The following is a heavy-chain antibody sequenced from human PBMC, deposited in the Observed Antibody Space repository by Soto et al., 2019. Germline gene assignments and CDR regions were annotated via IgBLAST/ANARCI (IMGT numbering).Heavy chain of an antibody. D-gene: IGHD4-4*01. CDR3: AKDPSPQPIPAVTPGWFDP. V-gene: IGHV4-31*03. CDR2: IYFTGKA. CDR1: GDSIRDGGYY. J-gene: IGHJ5*02. Sequence: SETLSLTCTVSGDSIRDGGYYWAWIRQRPGQGLEWMGYIYFTGKANYNPSLENRLTMSVDMSRRQLYLKLTSVTAADTAVYFCAKDPSPQPIPAVTPGWFDPWGQGIAVTVSS.